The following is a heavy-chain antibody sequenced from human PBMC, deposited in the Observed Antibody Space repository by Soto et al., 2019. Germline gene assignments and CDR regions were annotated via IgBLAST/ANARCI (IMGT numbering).Heavy chain of an antibody. J-gene: IGHJ4*02. Sequence: PSETLSLTCTVSGGSISSGGYYWSWIRQHPGKGLEWIGYIYYSGSTYYNPSLKSRVTISVDTSKNQFSLKLSSVTAADTAVYYCARRFGEYSYYFDYWGQGTLVTVSS. CDR2: IYYSGST. D-gene: IGHD3-10*01. CDR1: GGSISSGGYY. CDR3: ARRFGEYSYYFDY. V-gene: IGHV4-31*03.